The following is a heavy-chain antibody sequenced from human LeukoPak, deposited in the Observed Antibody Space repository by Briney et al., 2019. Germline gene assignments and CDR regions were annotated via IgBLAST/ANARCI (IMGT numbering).Heavy chain of an antibody. CDR1: GGSFSGYY. CDR2: INHSGST. D-gene: IGHD1-20*01. V-gene: IGHV4-34*01. CDR3: ASLITGTDYYYYGMDV. J-gene: IGHJ6*02. Sequence: SETLSLTCAVYGGSFSGYYWSWIRQPPGKGLEWIGEINHSGSTNYNPSLKSPVTISVDTSKNQFSLKLSSVTAADTAVYYCASLITGTDYYYYGMDVWGQGTTVTVSS.